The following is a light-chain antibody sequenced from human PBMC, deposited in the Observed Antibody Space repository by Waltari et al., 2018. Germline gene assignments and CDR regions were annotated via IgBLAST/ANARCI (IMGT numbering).Light chain of an antibody. Sequence: EIVLTQSPGTLSLSQGERATLSCRASQSVSSYYLAWYQQKPGQAPRLLIYGASSRATGSPDRFSGSGSGTDFTLTISRLEPEDFAVYYCQQYGSSPLTVGQGTKLEIK. V-gene: IGKV3-20*01. CDR2: GAS. J-gene: IGKJ2*01. CDR1: QSVSSYY. CDR3: QQYGSSPLT.